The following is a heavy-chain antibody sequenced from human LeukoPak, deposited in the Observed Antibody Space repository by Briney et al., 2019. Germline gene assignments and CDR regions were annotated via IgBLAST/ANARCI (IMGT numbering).Heavy chain of an antibody. CDR2: IYHSGST. V-gene: IGHV4-38-2*01. CDR1: GYSISSGYY. D-gene: IGHD3-22*01. J-gene: IGHJ5*02. Sequence: SETLSLTCAVSGYSISSGYYWGWIRQPPRKGLEWIGSIYHSGSTYYNPSLKSRVTIAVDTSKNQFSLKLSSVTAADTAVYYCARRGYYYDSSGNNWFDPWGQGTLVTVSS. CDR3: ARRGYYYDSSGNNWFDP.